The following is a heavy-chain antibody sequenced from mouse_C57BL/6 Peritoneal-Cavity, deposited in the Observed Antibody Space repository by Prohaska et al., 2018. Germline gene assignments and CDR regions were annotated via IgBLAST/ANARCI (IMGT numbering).Heavy chain of an antibody. J-gene: IGHJ1*03. D-gene: IGHD4-1*01. CDR3: ARVWEGWYFDV. V-gene: IGHV1-19*01. Sequence: WVKQSNGQSLEWIGVINPYNGGTSYNQKFKGKATLTVDKSASTAYMELNSLTSEDSAVYYCARVWEGWYFDVWGTGTTVTVSS. CDR2: INPYNGGT.